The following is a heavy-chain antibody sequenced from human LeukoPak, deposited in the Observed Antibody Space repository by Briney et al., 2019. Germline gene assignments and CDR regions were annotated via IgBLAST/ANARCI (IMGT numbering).Heavy chain of an antibody. V-gene: IGHV1-8*01. Sequence: ASVKVSCKASGYTFTSYDINWVRQATGQGLEWMGWMNPNSGNTGYAQKFQGRVTMTRNTSISTAYMELSSLRSEDTAVYYCARSSGYSYGYGYYFDCWGQGTLVTVSS. CDR2: MNPNSGNT. J-gene: IGHJ4*02. CDR3: ARSSGYSYGYGYYFDC. CDR1: GYTFTSYD. D-gene: IGHD5-18*01.